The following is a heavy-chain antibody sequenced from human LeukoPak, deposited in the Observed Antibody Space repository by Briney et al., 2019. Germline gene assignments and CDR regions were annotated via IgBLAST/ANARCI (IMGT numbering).Heavy chain of an antibody. CDR2: IRSEPSGYTT. CDR1: GFTFNSYW. CDR3: ARQHCSGGSCSYVDY. V-gene: IGHV3-73*01. J-gene: IGHJ4*02. Sequence: GGSLRLSCEASGFTFNSYWMSWVRQASGRGLEWVGLIRSEPSGYTTLYAASVKGRFTISRDDSKNTAYLQINSLKAEDTAVYYCARQHCSGGSCSYVDYWGQGTLVTVSS. D-gene: IGHD2-15*01.